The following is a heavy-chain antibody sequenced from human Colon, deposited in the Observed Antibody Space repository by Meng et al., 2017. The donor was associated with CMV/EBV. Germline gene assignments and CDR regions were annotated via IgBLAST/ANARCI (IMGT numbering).Heavy chain of an antibody. V-gene: IGHV4-39*07. CDR1: GGSISSSGYY. J-gene: IGHJ6*02. D-gene: IGHD3-3*01. Sequence: SETLSLTCTVSGGSISSSGYYWGWIRQPPGKGLEWIGSIYYGGSTYYNPALKSRVTISVDTSKNQVSLKVSSVTAADTAVYYCARDYGRFLEWLVIDYYYGMDVWGQGTTVTVSS. CDR3: ARDYGRFLEWLVIDYYYGMDV. CDR2: IYYGGST.